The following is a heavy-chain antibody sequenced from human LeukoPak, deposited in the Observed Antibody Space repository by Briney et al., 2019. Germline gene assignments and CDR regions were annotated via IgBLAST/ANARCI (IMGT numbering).Heavy chain of an antibody. CDR2: INLSGGVT. Sequence: ASAKASCKAPGYTFTSSYIHWVPQGPGQGLKWMGVINLSGGVTSYAQKFQGRVTMTSDTPTSTVYMDLRSLRSEDTAVYFCARDMLAVPANWFDPWGQGTLVTVSS. D-gene: IGHD2-8*01. J-gene: IGHJ5*02. CDR1: GYTFTSSY. V-gene: IGHV1-46*01. CDR3: ARDMLAVPANWFDP.